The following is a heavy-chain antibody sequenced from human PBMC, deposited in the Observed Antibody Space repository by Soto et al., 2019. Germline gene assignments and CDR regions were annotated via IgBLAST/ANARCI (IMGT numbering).Heavy chain of an antibody. V-gene: IGHV3-49*03. CDR1: GFTFGDYA. J-gene: IGHJ4*02. Sequence: GGSLRLSCTASGFTFGDYAMSWFRQAPGKGLEWVGFIRSKAYGGTTEYAASVKGRFTISRDDSKSIAYLQMNSLKTEDTAVYYCTRAEDIVVVVATDYGGQGTLVTVSS. CDR3: TRAEDIVVVVATDY. D-gene: IGHD2-15*01. CDR2: IRSKAYGGTT.